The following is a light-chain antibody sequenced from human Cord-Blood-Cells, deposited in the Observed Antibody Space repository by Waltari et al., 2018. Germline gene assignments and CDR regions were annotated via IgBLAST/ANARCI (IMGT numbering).Light chain of an antibody. V-gene: IGLV2-14*01. CDR3: SSYTSSSTYV. J-gene: IGLJ1*01. Sequence: QSALTQPPSVSGSPGPSITISSTGTRSHVGGSNYVSWYQHHQGKAPNRMVYEASNRPSGVSNRFSGSKSGNTASRTISGLQAEDEADYYCSSYTSSSTYVFGTVTKVTVL. CDR1: RSHVGGSNY. CDR2: EAS.